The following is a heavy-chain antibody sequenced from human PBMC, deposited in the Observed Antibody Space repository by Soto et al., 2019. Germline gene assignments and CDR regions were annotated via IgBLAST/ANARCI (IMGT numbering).Heavy chain of an antibody. J-gene: IGHJ4*02. CDR2: FEPEAGET. Sequence: QVPLMQSGAEVRKPGASVKVSCKVSGNTLTELSMHWVRQAPGKGPEWMGGFEPEAGETIYAQKFQGRVTMAEDTSTDTAYMELSSLRSEDTAVYYCATGLYSRTWYPPFDYWGQGTLVTVSS. D-gene: IGHD6-13*01. CDR3: ATGLYSRTWYPPFDY. CDR1: GNTLTELS. V-gene: IGHV1-24*01.